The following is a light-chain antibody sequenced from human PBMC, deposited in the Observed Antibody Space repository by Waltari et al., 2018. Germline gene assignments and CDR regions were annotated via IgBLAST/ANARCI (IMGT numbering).Light chain of an antibody. CDR2: KAN. J-gene: IGLJ3*02. Sequence: QTVVTKEPSLSVSPGGTVTLPCALSSGSLSTTSYATWYQQTPGQAPRTLVYKANARSSGVPDRFSGSILGNTAALTITGAQADDESDYYCALYMGSGIWVFGGGTRLTVL. CDR3: ALYMGSGIWV. V-gene: IGLV8-61*01. CDR1: SGSLSTTSY.